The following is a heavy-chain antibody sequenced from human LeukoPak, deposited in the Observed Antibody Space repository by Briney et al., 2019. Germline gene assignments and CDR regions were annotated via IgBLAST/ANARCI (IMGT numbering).Heavy chain of an antibody. J-gene: IGHJ4*02. D-gene: IGHD5-12*01. Sequence: PGGSLRLSCAASGFSFSSYEMNWVRKAPGKGLEWVSYISSSGSTIYYADSVKGRFTISRDNAKNSLYLQMNSLRAEDTAVYYCARDVYSGYFDYWGQGTLVTVSS. CDR3: ARDVYSGYFDY. CDR2: ISSSGSTI. V-gene: IGHV3-48*03. CDR1: GFSFSSYE.